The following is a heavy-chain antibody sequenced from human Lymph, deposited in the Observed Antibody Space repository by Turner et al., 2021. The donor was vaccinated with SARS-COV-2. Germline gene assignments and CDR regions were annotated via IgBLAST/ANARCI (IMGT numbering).Heavy chain of an antibody. D-gene: IGHD1-26*01. CDR3: ARMGSSSWYFDY. CDR2: IKQDGSEK. CDR1: GFTFSYYW. Sequence: EVQLVESGGGLVQPGGSLRLSCAASGFTFSYYWMSWVRQAPGKGLEWLANIKQDGSEKYYVDSVKGRFTISRDNAKTSLFLQMNSRRAEDTSVYYCARMGSSSWYFDYWGQGTLVTVSS. J-gene: IGHJ4*02. V-gene: IGHV3-7*01.